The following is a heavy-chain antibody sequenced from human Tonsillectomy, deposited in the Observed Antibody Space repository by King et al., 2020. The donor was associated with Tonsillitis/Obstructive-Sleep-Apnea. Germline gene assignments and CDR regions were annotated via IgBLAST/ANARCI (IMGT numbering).Heavy chain of an antibody. V-gene: IGHV3-30*03. Sequence: VQLVESGGGVVQPGRSLRLSCAASGFTFSSYGMHWVRQAPGKGLEGVAVISYDGSNKYYADSVKGRFTISRDNSKNTLHLQMNSRRAEDTAVYYCATIVGAITDLNYFDYWGQGTLVTVSS. D-gene: IGHD1-26*01. CDR2: ISYDGSNK. J-gene: IGHJ4*02. CDR3: ATIVGAITDLNYFDY. CDR1: GFTFSSYG.